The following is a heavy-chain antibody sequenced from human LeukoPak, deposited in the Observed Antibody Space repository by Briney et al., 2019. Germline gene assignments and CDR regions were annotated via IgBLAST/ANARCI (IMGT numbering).Heavy chain of an antibody. V-gene: IGHV4-4*07. CDR2: IYTIGRT. Sequence: PPETLSPTSRVAAASISYFYWSWIRHPAGEGLEWIGRIYTIGRTTYNPSPKRRVTMSVTTPKNLFSLELSSVTAADTAVYYCARDPSWVTIFGVAADAFDIWGQGTMVTVSS. CDR3: ARDPSWVTIFGVAADAFDI. CDR1: AASISYFY. J-gene: IGHJ3*02. D-gene: IGHD3-3*01.